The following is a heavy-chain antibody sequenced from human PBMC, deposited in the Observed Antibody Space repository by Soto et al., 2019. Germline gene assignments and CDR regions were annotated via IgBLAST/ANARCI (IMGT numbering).Heavy chain of an antibody. V-gene: IGHV1-8*01. J-gene: IGHJ2*01. CDR2: MNPNSGKA. Sequence: QVQLVQSGAEVKKPGASVKVSCKASGYTFTSYDINWVRQAAGQGLEWIGWMNPNSGKAVYAQKFQGRVTMAGNTSISTAYMELSSLRSGDTAVYFCARGLVVVSATYWYFDLWGRGTLVTVSS. CDR3: ARGLVVVSATYWYFDL. D-gene: IGHD2-15*01. CDR1: GYTFTSYD.